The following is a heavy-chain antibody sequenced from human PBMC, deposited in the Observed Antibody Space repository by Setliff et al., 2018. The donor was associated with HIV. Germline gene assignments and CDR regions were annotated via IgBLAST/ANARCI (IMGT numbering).Heavy chain of an antibody. J-gene: IGHJ3*02. D-gene: IGHD5-12*01. V-gene: IGHV1-46*01. CDR3: ASAGAWQRNALDI. CDR1: GYTFTGYY. Sequence: ASVKVSCAASGYTFTGYYMHWVRQAPGQGLEWMGVINPTGGSTRNTQKFQGRVAMTRDTSTSTVYMELSSLRSEDTAVYYCASAGAWQRNALDIWGQGTMVTVSS. CDR2: INPTGGST.